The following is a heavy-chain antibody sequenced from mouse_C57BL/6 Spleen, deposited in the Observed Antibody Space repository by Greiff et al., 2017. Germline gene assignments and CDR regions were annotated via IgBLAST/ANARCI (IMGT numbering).Heavy chain of an antibody. CDR1: GYTFTSYW. Sequence: VQLQQPGAELVMPGASVKLSCKASGYTFTSYWMHWVKQRPGQGLEWIGEIDPSDSYTNYNQNFKGKSTLTVDKSSSTAYMQLSSLTSEDSAVYYCARNYGSSYPAWFAYWGQGTLVTVSA. J-gene: IGHJ3*01. D-gene: IGHD1-1*01. CDR3: ARNYGSSYPAWFAY. CDR2: IDPSDSYT. V-gene: IGHV1-69*01.